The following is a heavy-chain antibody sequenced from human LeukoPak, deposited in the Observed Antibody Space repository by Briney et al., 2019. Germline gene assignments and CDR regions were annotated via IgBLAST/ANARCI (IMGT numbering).Heavy chain of an antibody. J-gene: IGHJ4*02. D-gene: IGHD5-18*01. Sequence: GGSLRLSCAASGFMFSNYDMHWVRQAPGEGLEYVSLISTNGGSTYYAISVKGRFTISRDNSKNTLYLQMGSLRAEDMAVYYCARGRGYIYGYDYWGQGTLVTVSS. CDR3: ARGRGYIYGYDY. CDR1: GFMFSNYD. CDR2: ISTNGGST. V-gene: IGHV3-64*01.